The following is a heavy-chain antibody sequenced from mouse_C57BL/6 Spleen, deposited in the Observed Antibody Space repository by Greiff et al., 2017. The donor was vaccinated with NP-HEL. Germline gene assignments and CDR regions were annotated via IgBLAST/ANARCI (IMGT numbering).Heavy chain of an antibody. V-gene: IGHV5-4*01. Sequence: DVMLVESGGGLVKPGGSLKLSCAASGFTFSSYAMSWVRQTPEKRLEWVATISDGGSYTYYPDNVKGRFTISRDNAKNNLYLQMSHLKSEDTAMYYCAREDYRWGQGTLVTVSA. CDR3: AREDYR. D-gene: IGHD2-12*01. CDR1: GFTFSSYA. CDR2: ISDGGSYT. J-gene: IGHJ3*01.